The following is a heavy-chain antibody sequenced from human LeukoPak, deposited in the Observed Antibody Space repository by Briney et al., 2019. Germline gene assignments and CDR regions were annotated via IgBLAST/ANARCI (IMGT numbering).Heavy chain of an antibody. J-gene: IGHJ6*03. CDR2: IIPIFGTA. CDR1: GGTFSSYA. CDR3: ARAMVRGAYYYYYYMDV. Sequence: ASVKVSRKASGGTFSSYAISWVRQAPGQGLEWMGGIIPIFGTANYAQKFQGRVTITTDESTSTAYMELSSLRSEDTAVYYCARAMVRGAYYYYYYMDVWGKGTTVTVSS. V-gene: IGHV1-69*05. D-gene: IGHD3-10*01.